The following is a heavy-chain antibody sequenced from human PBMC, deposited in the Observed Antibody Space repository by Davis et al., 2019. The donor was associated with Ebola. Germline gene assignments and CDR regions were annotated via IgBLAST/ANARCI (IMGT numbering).Heavy chain of an antibody. CDR3: AKGEGAMGTLDS. V-gene: IGHV3-23*01. CDR1: GFNFRSYG. J-gene: IGHJ4*02. D-gene: IGHD7-27*01. Sequence: GESLKISCAASGFNFRSYGMHWVRQAPGKGLQWVSGISGSGYTYYADSVKGRFTISRDNSKNTLSLQMNSLRAEDTAVYYCAKGEGAMGTLDSWGQGTLVTVSS. CDR2: ISGSGYT.